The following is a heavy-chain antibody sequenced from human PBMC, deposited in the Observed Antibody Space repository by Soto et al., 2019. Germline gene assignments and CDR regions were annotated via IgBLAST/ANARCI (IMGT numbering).Heavy chain of an antibody. CDR2: MNPNSGNT. D-gene: IGHD2-8*01. Sequence: ASVKVSCKASGYTFTSYDINWVRQATGQGLEWMGWMNPNSGNTGYAQKFQGRVTMTRNTSISTAYMELSSLRSEDTAVYYCARANSKYCTNGVCPYYYYYGMDVWGQGTTVTVSS. CDR1: GYTFTSYD. J-gene: IGHJ6*02. V-gene: IGHV1-8*01. CDR3: ARANSKYCTNGVCPYYYYYGMDV.